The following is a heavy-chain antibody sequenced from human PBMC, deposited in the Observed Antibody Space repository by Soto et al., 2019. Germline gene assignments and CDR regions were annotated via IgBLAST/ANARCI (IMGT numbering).Heavy chain of an antibody. CDR3: ARAGSGYGDYVYYYYGMDV. CDR1: GGTFSSYA. J-gene: IGHJ6*02. D-gene: IGHD4-17*01. V-gene: IGHV1-69*13. CDR2: IIPIFGTA. Sequence: SVKVSCKASGGTFSSYAISWVRQAPGQGLEWMGGIIPIFGTANYAQKFQGRVTITADESTSTAYMELSSLRSEDTAVYYCARAGSGYGDYVYYYYGMDVWGQGTTVTVSS.